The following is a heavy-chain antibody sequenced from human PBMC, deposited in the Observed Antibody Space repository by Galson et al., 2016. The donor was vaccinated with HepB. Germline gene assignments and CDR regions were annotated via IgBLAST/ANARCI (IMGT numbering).Heavy chain of an antibody. J-gene: IGHJ6*02. Sequence: SLRLSCAASGFSFSNFAMTWVRQAPGKGLEWVSTINGGGGKTYHADSVKGRFTISRDNSNNSLYLQMNSLRAEDMAVYYCATEYVLRSLESSSYYFRGLDVWGQGTTVTVSS. CDR2: INGGGGKT. CDR3: ATEYVLRSLESSSYYFRGLDV. CDR1: GFSFSNFA. V-gene: IGHV3-23*01. D-gene: IGHD3-16*01.